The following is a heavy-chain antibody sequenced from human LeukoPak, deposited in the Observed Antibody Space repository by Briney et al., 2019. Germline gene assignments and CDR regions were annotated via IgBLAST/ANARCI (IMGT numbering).Heavy chain of an antibody. J-gene: IGHJ4*02. CDR2: ISGSRGLT. D-gene: IGHD3-22*01. CDR3: AKEQGNYYGGSGRYGSMDY. CDR1: GFTFSSYA. V-gene: IGHV3-23*01. Sequence: GGSLRLSCAASGFTFSSYAMSWVRQAPGKGLEWVSTISGSRGLTHYADSVKGRFTVSRDNSKNTLYLQMNNLRAADTALYFCAKEQGNYYGGSGRYGSMDYWGQGTLVTVSS.